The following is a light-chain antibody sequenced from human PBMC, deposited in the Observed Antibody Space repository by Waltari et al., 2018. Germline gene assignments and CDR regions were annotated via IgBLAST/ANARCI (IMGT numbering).Light chain of an antibody. CDR3: SSYAGSNTVV. V-gene: IGLV2-8*01. Sequence: QSALTQPPSASGFPGQSVTISCTGTSSDVGGYNYVSWYQQHPGKAPKLMIYEVSKQPSGVPDRFSGSKSGNTASLTVSGLQAEDEADYYCSSYAGSNTVVFGGGTKLTVL. CDR1: SSDVGGYNY. CDR2: EVS. J-gene: IGLJ2*01.